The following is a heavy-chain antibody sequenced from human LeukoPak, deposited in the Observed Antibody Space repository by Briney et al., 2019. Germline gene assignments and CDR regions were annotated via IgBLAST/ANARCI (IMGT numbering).Heavy chain of an antibody. J-gene: IGHJ4*02. Sequence: PGGSLRLSCAASGFTFSSYAMSWVRQAPGKGLEWVSAISGSGGSTYYADSVKGQFTISRDNSKNTLYLQMNSLRAEDTAVYYCVRDDDRPDNGLDYWGQGTLVTVSS. CDR2: ISGSGGST. V-gene: IGHV3-23*01. CDR1: GFTFSSYA. D-gene: IGHD3-22*01. CDR3: VRDDDRPDNGLDY.